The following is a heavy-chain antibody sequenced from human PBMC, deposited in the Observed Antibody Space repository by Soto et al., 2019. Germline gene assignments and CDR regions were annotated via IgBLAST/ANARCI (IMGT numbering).Heavy chain of an antibody. V-gene: IGHV3-74*01. CDR3: TRVPNCDSSSCYSYFDF. Sequence: GGSLRLSCAACGFTFSSYWMHWVRQAPGKGPVWVSRISSDGTSTTYADSVKGRFTISRDNAKNTLYLQLNSLRAEDTAVYYCTRVPNCDSSSCYSYFDFWGQGALVTVSS. D-gene: IGHD2-2*01. CDR2: ISSDGTST. J-gene: IGHJ4*02. CDR1: GFTFSSYW.